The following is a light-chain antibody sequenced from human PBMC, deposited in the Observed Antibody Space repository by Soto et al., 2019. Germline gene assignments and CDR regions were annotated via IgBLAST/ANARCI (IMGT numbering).Light chain of an antibody. Sequence: QSALTQPASVSGSPGQSITISCTGTSSDVGGYNYVSWYQQHPGEAPKLIIFEVSNRPSLVSNRFSASKSGNTASLTISGLQAEDEADYYCTSYTRSNTYVFGTATKLTVL. CDR1: SSDVGGYNY. J-gene: IGLJ1*01. CDR3: TSYTRSNTYV. V-gene: IGLV2-14*03. CDR2: EVS.